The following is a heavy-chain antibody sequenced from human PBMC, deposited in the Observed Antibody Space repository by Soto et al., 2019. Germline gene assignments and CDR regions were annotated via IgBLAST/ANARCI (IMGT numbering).Heavy chain of an antibody. CDR2: IYYSGST. V-gene: IGHV4-30-4*01. D-gene: IGHD2-15*01. CDR3: SRDRYCSGVSCYSGYFYY. Sequence: PSETLALTCPVSGGSISSGDYYWSWIRQPPGKGLEWIGYIYYSGSTYYNPSLKSRVTISVDTSKNQFSLKLSSVTAADTAVYYGSRDRYCSGVSCYSGYFYYGGQETLVTVSS. J-gene: IGHJ4*02. CDR1: GGSISSGDYY.